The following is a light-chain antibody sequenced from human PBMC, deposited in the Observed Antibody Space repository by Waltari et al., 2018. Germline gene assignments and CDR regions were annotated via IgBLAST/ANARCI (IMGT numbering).Light chain of an antibody. CDR1: QSVSSF. CDR2: DAS. V-gene: IGKV3-11*01. Sequence: EIVLTQFPATLSLSPGERATLSCRASQSVSSFLAWYQQKPGQAPMLLIFDASNRTTGLPPRFSGSGYGIDFTLTISSLEPEDFAVYYCQHRSSWPLTFGGGTKVEI. J-gene: IGKJ4*01. CDR3: QHRSSWPLT.